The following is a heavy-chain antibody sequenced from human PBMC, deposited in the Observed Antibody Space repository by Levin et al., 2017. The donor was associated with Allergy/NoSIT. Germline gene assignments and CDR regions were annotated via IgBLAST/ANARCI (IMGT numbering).Heavy chain of an antibody. V-gene: IGHV1-46*01. CDR1: GYSFTSYY. Sequence: PSASVKVSCKASGYSFTSYYMHWVRQAPGQGLEWMGIINPSGGTTSYPQQFRGRVTMTRDTSTSTVYMELSGLRSEDTAVYYCARAGPTHYDYWSPYHYWGQGTQVTVSS. CDR3: ARAGPTHYDYWSPYHY. D-gene: IGHD3-3*01. CDR2: INPSGGTT. J-gene: IGHJ4*02.